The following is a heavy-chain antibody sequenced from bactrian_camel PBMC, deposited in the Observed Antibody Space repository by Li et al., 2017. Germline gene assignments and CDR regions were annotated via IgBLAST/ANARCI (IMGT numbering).Heavy chain of an antibody. Sequence: HVQLVESGGGSVQAGTSLILSCAAVGRTYPNYVMGWFRQAPGKEREGVATVDSTGNANYAESVKGRITISKDNANNVLYLQLRNLQPEDTAMYYCATSSRSDCTWKLVPSAYDTWGQGTQVTVS. J-gene: IGHJ6*01. D-gene: IGHD1*01. CDR1: GRTYPNYV. CDR2: VDSTGNA. V-gene: IGHV3S55*01. CDR3: ATSSRSDCTWKLVPSAYDT.